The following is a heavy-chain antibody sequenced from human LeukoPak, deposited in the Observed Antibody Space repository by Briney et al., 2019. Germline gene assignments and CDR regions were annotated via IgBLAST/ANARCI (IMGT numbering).Heavy chain of an antibody. CDR2: IIPIFGTA. V-gene: IGHV1-69*13. CDR1: GGTFSSYA. D-gene: IGHD5-12*01. Sequence: SVKVSCKASGGTFSSYAISWARQAPGQGLEWMGGIIPIFGTANYAQKFQGRVTITADESTSTAYMQLSRLRSEDPAVYYCARVASDYWFDPWGQGTLVTVSS. J-gene: IGHJ5*02. CDR3: ARVASDYWFDP.